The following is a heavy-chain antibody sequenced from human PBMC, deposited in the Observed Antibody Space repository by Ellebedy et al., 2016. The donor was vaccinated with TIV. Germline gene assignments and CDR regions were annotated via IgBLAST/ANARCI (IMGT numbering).Heavy chain of an antibody. CDR3: ARDRIRGDGILFDY. J-gene: IGHJ4*02. CDR2: INTGNDDT. Sequence: AASVKVSCKASGYTFTNYAMHWVRQAPGQRLEWMGWINTGNDDTKLSQKFQGRVTITGVTSASTVSMELSSLTSEDTAVYYCARDRIRGDGILFDYWGQGTLVTVSS. V-gene: IGHV1-3*04. CDR1: GYTFTNYA. D-gene: IGHD5-24*01.